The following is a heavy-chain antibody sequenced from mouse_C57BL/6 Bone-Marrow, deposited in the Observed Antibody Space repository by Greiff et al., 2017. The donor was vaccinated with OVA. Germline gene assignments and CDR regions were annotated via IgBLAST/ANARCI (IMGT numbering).Heavy chain of an antibody. J-gene: IGHJ4*01. CDR3: ARRFLRLSMDY. V-gene: IGHV1-64*01. CDR2: IHPNSGST. CDR1: GYTFTSYW. D-gene: IGHD1-1*01. Sequence: VQLQQPGAELVKPGASVKLSCKASGYTFTSYWMHWVKQRPGQGLEWIGMIHPNSGSTNYNEKFKSKATLTVDKSSSTAYMQLSSLTSEDSAVYYCARRFLRLSMDYWGQGTSVTVSS.